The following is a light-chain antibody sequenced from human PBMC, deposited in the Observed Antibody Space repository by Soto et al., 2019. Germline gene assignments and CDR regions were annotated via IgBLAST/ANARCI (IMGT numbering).Light chain of an antibody. CDR2: GAS. J-gene: IGKJ5*01. CDR1: QKFLYSS. CDR3: QQYGNSPIT. V-gene: IGKV3-20*01. Sequence: DIVMTQSPDSLAVSLGESATFNRESSQKFLYSSSNQDLLAWYQQKPGQAPRLLIYGASSRATGIPDRFSGSGSGTDFTLTISRLEPEDFAVYYCQQYGNSPITFGQGTRLEIK.